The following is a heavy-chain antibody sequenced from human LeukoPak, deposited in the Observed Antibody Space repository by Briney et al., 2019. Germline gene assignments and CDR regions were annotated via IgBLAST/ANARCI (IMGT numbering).Heavy chain of an antibody. Sequence: SETLSLTCAVYGGSFSGYYWSWIRLPPGKGLEWIGEINHSGSTNYNPSLKSRVTISVDTSKNQFSLKLSSVTAADTAVYYCARGRFLEWLSPGRYYYYYGMDVWGQGTTVTVSS. D-gene: IGHD3-3*01. CDR1: GGSFSGYY. J-gene: IGHJ6*02. V-gene: IGHV4-34*01. CDR2: INHSGST. CDR3: ARGRFLEWLSPGRYYYYYGMDV.